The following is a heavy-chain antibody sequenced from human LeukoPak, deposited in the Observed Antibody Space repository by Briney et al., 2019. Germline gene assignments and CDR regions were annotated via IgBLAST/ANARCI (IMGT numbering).Heavy chain of an antibody. D-gene: IGHD6-19*01. CDR1: GGTFSSYA. J-gene: IGHJ4*02. CDR3: ARGPRVAGIFDY. Sequence: SVKVSCKASGGTFSSYAISWARQAPGQGLEWMGGIIPIFGTANYAQKFQGRVTITTDESTSTAYMELSSLRSEDTAVYYCARGPRVAGIFDYWGQGTLVTVSS. V-gene: IGHV1-69*05. CDR2: IIPIFGTA.